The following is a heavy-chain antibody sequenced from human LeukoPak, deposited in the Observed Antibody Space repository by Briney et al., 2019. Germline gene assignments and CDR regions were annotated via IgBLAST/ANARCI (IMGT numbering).Heavy chain of an antibody. CDR2: IIPIFGTA. J-gene: IGHJ4*02. D-gene: IGHD3-10*01. CDR1: GGTFSSYA. Sequence: SVKVSCKASGGTFSSYAISWVRQAPGQGLEWMGGIIPIFGTANYAQKFQGRVTITADESTSTAYMELSSLRSEDTAVYYCARDFRKRITMVRGAFDYWGQGTLVTVSS. V-gene: IGHV1-69*01. CDR3: ARDFRKRITMVRGAFDY.